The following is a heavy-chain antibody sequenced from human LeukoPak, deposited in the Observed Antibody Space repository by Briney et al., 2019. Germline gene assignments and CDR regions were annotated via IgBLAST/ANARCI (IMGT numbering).Heavy chain of an antibody. CDR3: VRDSGYSYGPYYMDV. D-gene: IGHD5-18*01. J-gene: IGHJ6*03. V-gene: IGHV6-1*01. CDR1: GDSVSSNIAA. CDR2: THYRSNWYH. Sequence: SQTLSLTCAISGDSVSSNIAAWNWIRQSPSRGLEWLGRTHYRSNWYHDYAFSVKSRITIQPDTSKNQFSLQLNSVTPEDTAVYYCVRDSGYSYGPYYMDVWGKGTTVTVSS.